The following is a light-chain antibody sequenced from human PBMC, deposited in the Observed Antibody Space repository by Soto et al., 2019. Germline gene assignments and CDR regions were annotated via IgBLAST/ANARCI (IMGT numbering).Light chain of an antibody. V-gene: IGKV3D-7*01. CDR2: GAS. CDR3: QQDYNLLT. Sequence: EIVMTQSPATLSLSPGERATLSCRASQSVSSSYLSWYQQKPGQAPRLLIYGASTRATGIPARFSGSGSGTDFTLAISSLQPEDFAVYYCQQDYNLLTFGQGTRLEI. CDR1: QSVSSSY. J-gene: IGKJ5*01.